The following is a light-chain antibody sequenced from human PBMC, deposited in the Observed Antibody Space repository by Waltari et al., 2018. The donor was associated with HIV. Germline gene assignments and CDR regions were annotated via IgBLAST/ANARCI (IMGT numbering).Light chain of an antibody. CDR1: SSHIGSNT. CDR3: AAWDDSLNGVV. Sequence: QSVLTQPPSASGTPGQRVTISCSGSSSHIGSNTVSWYQQLPGTAPKLLIYNNNERPSGVPDRFSGSTSGTSASLAISGLQSESEADYHCAAWDDSLNGVVFGGGTKLTVL. V-gene: IGLV1-44*01. CDR2: NNN. J-gene: IGLJ2*01.